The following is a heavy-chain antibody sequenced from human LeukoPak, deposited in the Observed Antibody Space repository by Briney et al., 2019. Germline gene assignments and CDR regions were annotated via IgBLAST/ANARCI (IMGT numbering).Heavy chain of an antibody. V-gene: IGHV1-69*05. J-gene: IGHJ6*03. CDR1: GFSSYA. CDR2: IIPAFGTT. D-gene: IGHD4-17*01. CDR3: AKADYGEYYYMDV. Sequence: ASVKVSCKASGFSSYAISWVRQAPGQGLEWMGEIIPAFGTTNYAQKFQGRVTVTTDESTSTVYMELSGLRFEDTAVYYCAKADYGEYYYMDVWGKGTTVTVSS.